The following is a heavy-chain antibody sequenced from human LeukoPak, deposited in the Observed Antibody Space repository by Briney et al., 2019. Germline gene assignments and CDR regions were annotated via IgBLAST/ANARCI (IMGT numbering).Heavy chain of an antibody. J-gene: IGHJ4*02. CDR1: GFTFSSYA. D-gene: IGHD1-26*01. V-gene: IGHV3-64*01. Sequence: GGSLRLSCAASGFTFSSYAMHWVRQAPGKGLEYVSTISSNGGSTYYANSVKGRFTISRDNSENTLYLQMGSLRAEDMAVYYCARLVGGSYSDYWGQGTLVTVSS. CDR3: ARLVGGSYSDY. CDR2: ISSNGGST.